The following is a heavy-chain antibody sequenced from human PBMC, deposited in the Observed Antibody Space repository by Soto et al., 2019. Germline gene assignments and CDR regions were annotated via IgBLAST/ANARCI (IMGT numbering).Heavy chain of an antibody. D-gene: IGHD2-2*01. CDR2: SNHSGST. CDR3: ARGLGQLLTRYFDL. V-gene: IGHV4-34*01. Sequence: QVQLQQWGAGLLKPSETLSLTCAVYGGSFSGYYWSWIRQPPGKGLEWIGESNHSGSTNYNPSLKSRVTISVDTSKNQFSLKLSSVTAADTAVYYCARGLGQLLTRYFDLWGRGTLVTVSS. J-gene: IGHJ2*01. CDR1: GGSFSGYY.